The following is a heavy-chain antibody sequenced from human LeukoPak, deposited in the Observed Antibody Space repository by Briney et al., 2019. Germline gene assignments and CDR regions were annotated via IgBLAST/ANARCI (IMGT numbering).Heavy chain of an antibody. J-gene: IGHJ4*02. CDR2: MDPNSGNT. Sequence: ASVKVSCEASGYTFTSYDINWVRQATGQGLEWMGWMDPNSGNTGYAQKFQGRVTMTRNTSISTAYTELSSLRSEDTAVYYCARDVEMATEVFDYWGQGTLVTVSS. CDR3: ARDVEMATEVFDY. CDR1: GYTFTSYD. V-gene: IGHV1-8*01. D-gene: IGHD5-24*01.